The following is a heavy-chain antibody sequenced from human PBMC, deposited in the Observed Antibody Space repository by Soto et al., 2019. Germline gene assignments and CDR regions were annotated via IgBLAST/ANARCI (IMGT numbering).Heavy chain of an antibody. CDR1: GGSLRNYY. V-gene: IGHV4-59*01. CDR3: AGGSGYVHDAFDI. D-gene: IGHD3-22*01. J-gene: IGHJ3*02. CDR2: IHYSGGT. Sequence: SETLSLTCSVSGGSLRNYYWMWIRQLPGKGLEWMGYIHYSGGTNYNPSLKSRVTISVDTSKNQFSLKLSSVTAADTAVYYCAGGSGYVHDAFDIWGQGTMVTVSS.